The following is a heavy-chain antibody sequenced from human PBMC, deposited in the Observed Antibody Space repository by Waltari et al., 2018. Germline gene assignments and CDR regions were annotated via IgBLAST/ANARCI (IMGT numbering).Heavy chain of an antibody. J-gene: IGHJ3*02. CDR1: GFTFSSYG. D-gene: IGHD3-10*01. Sequence: QVQLVESGGGVVQPGRSLRLSCAASGFTFSSYGMHWVRQAPGKGLEWVADIKKDGSEKYYVGSVRGRFTISRDNSKNTLYLQMNSLRAEDTAMYYYAKPRSGSGAFDIWGQGTMVTVSS. V-gene: IGHV3-30*18. CDR3: AKPRSGSGAFDI. CDR2: IKKDGSEK.